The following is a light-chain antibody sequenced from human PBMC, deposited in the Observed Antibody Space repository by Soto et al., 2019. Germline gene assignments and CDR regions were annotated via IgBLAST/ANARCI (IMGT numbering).Light chain of an antibody. CDR2: EVS. V-gene: IGLV2-14*01. CDR3: SSYTSSSTLV. Sequence: QSVLTQPASVSGSHGQSITISCTGTSSAVSGYNYYSWCQQHTGNAPKRMIYEVSNRPSGVSNRISISKSGKTASMIISGRQDEDEADYYYSSYTSSSTLVFGTGTKVTVL. J-gene: IGLJ1*01. CDR1: SSAVSGYNY.